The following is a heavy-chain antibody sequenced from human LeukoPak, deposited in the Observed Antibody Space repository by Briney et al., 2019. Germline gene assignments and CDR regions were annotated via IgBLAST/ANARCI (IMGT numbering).Heavy chain of an antibody. CDR2: IYYSGST. J-gene: IGHJ3*02. V-gene: IGHV4-39*07. D-gene: IGHD3-3*01. CDR3: ARPYYDFWSGYYGSNAFDI. CDR1: GGSISSSSYY. Sequence: SETLSLTCTVSGGSISSSSYYWGWIRRPPGKGLEWIGSIYYSGSTYYNPSLKSRVTISVDTSKNQFSLKLSSVTAADTAVYYCARPYYDFWSGYYGSNAFDIWGQGTMVTVSS.